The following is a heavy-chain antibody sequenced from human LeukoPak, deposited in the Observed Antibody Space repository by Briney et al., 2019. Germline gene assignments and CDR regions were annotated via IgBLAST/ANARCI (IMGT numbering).Heavy chain of an antibody. Sequence: SVKVSCKASGYRFVTYGVSWVRQAPGQGLEWMGRIIPILGIANYAQKFQGRVTITADKSTSTAYMELSSLRSEDTAVYYCARGGQWLVYFDYWGQGTLVTVSS. CDR1: GYRFVTYG. J-gene: IGHJ4*02. CDR3: ARGGQWLVYFDY. CDR2: IIPILGIA. V-gene: IGHV1-69*04. D-gene: IGHD6-19*01.